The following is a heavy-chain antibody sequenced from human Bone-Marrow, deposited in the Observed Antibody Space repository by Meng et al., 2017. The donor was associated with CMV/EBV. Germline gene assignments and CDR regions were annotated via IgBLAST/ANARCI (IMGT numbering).Heavy chain of an antibody. V-gene: IGHV3-30*04. CDR2: ISYNGGFE. Sequence: GESLKISCAASGFTLSDYTMQWVRQSPGKGLEWVALISYNGGFEYYSDSVKGLFTIYRDNSQNMLYLRMDSLKTEDTAVYYCARDGGVRTAFDIWGQGTMVTFSS. J-gene: IGHJ3*02. CDR1: GFTLSDYT. CDR3: ARDGGVRTAFDI. D-gene: IGHD3-16*01.